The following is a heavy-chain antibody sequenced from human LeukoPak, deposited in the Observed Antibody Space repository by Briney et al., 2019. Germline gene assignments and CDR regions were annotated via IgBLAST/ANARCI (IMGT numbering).Heavy chain of an antibody. CDR2: IIPTSGTA. D-gene: IGHD3-10*01. CDR3: AREATMVRGVITPWAFDY. V-gene: IGHV1-69*13. Sequence: ASVKVSCKASGGTFSSYAISWVRQAPGQGLEWMGGIIPTSGTANYAQKFQGRVTITADESTSTAYMELSSLRSEDTAVYYCAREATMVRGVITPWAFDYWGQGTLVTVSS. J-gene: IGHJ4*02. CDR1: GGTFSSYA.